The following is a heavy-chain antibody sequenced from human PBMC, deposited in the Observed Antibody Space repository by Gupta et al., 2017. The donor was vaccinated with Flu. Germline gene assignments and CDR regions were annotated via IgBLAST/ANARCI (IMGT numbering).Heavy chain of an antibody. CDR1: GFTFSRYD. CDR3: ARGRGEYCSGGSCHQFDY. J-gene: IGHJ4*02. CDR2: IGTAGDT. D-gene: IGHD2-15*01. V-gene: IGHV3-13*01. Sequence: EVQLVESGGGLVQPGGSLRLSCAASGFTFSRYDMHWVRQATGKGLEWVSAIGTAGDTYYPGSVKGRFTISRENAKNSLYLQMNSLRAGDTAVYYCARGRGEYCSGGSCHQFDYWGQGTLVTVSS.